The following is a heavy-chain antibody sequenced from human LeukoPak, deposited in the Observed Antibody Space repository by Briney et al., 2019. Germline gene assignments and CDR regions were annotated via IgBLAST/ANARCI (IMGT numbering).Heavy chain of an antibody. J-gene: IGHJ4*02. D-gene: IGHD5-12*01. CDR3: AGDKSGYAGSDY. CDR2: LYYSGST. V-gene: IGHV4-59*08. Sequence: SSETLSLTCSVSGGSISSYYWSWIRQPPGKGLEWIGYLYYSGSTNSNPSLKSRVTMSVDTSKNQFSLKLNSVTAADTAVYYCAGDKSGYAGSDYWGQGTLVTVSS. CDR1: GGSISSYY.